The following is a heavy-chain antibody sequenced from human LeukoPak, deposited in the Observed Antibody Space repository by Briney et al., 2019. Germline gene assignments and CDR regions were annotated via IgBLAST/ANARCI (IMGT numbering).Heavy chain of an antibody. D-gene: IGHD6-19*01. CDR3: ARDSARDEYSSGWYVY. V-gene: IGHV3-23*01. CDR2: ISGSGGST. J-gene: IGHJ4*02. CDR1: GFNFADSA. Sequence: GGSLRLSCTASGFNFADSAMSWVRQAPGKGLEWVSAISGSGGSTYYADSVKGRFTISRDNSKNTLYLQMNSLRAEDTAVYYCARDSARDEYSSGWYVYWGQGTLVTVSS.